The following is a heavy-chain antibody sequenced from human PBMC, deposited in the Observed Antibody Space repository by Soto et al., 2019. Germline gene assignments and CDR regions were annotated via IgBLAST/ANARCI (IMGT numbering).Heavy chain of an antibody. CDR2: IYRGGTT. D-gene: IGHD1-26*01. J-gene: IGHJ4*02. CDR1: GFSVSDKY. CDR3: AKGLMGATFPTDY. Sequence: GGSLRLSCAASGFSVSDKYMNWVRQAPGKGLEWVSVIYRGGTTYYADSVKGRFTISRDSSKNTLYLQMNSLRAEDTAVYYCAKGLMGATFPTDYWGQGTLVTVSS. V-gene: IGHV3-53*01.